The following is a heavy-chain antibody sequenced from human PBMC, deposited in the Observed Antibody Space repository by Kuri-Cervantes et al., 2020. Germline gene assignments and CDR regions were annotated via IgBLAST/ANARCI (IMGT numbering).Heavy chain of an antibody. CDR3: ARVTPSVRFGEHVGWFDP. D-gene: IGHD3-10*01. J-gene: IGHJ5*02. V-gene: IGHV1-18*01. CDR2: ISTYNGDT. Sequence: ASVKVSCKASGYTFTTHGISWVRQAPGQGLEWMGWISTYNGDTTYAQKFQDRVTMTTDTSTNTAHMELRSLRSDDTAVYYCARVTPSVRFGEHVGWFDPWGQGTLVTVSS. CDR1: GYTFTTHG.